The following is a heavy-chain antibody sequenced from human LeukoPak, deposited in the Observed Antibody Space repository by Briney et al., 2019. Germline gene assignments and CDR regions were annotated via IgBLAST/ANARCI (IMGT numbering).Heavy chain of an antibody. D-gene: IGHD6-19*01. J-gene: IGHJ4*02. V-gene: IGHV3-7*05. CDR2: IKLDGSEK. Sequence: GGSLRLSCAASGFTFSSYWMTCVRQAPGKGLEWVANIKLDGSEKNYVDSVKGRFTISRDNAKNSLYLQMKSLRAEDTAVYYCARDYSSSGWPIGLWGQGTLVTVSS. CDR1: GFTFSSYW. CDR3: ARDYSSSGWPIGL.